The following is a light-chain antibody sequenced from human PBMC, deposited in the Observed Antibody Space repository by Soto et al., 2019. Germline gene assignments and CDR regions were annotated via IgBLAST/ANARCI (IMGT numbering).Light chain of an antibody. CDR3: QQSYSPPPIT. J-gene: IGKJ5*01. V-gene: IGKV1-39*01. CDR1: QSISNH. Sequence: DIQMTQSPSSLSASVEDRVIITCRASQSISNHLNWYQQKPGKAPRLLIFAASSLQSGVPSRFSGSRSGPVFTLTISSLQPEDFATYYCQQSYSPPPITFGQGTRLEIK. CDR2: AAS.